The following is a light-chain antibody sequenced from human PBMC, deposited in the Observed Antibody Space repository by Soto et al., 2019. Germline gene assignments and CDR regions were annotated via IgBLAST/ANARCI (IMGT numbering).Light chain of an antibody. CDR2: GAS. J-gene: IGKJ1*01. CDR3: QQYNNWPQT. Sequence: EIVVTQSPATLSVSPGESATLSCRASQSVSSNLAWYQQKPGQAPRLLMYGASTRAIGIPARFSGSGSGTEFTLTISSLQSEDFAVYYYQQYNNWPQTFGQGTKVDIK. CDR1: QSVSSN. V-gene: IGKV3-15*01.